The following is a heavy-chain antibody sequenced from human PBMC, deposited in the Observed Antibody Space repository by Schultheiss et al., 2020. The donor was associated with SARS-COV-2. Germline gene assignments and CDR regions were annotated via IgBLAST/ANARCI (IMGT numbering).Heavy chain of an antibody. D-gene: IGHD3-3*01. J-gene: IGHJ4*02. Sequence: GSLRLSCAVYGGSFSGYYWSWIRQPPGKGLEWIGEINHSGSTNYNSSLKSRVTISLDTSKNQFSLKLTSVTAADTAVYYCARDSWYYDFWSAYFGTLHFDHWGQGTLVTVSS. V-gene: IGHV4-34*01. CDR2: INHSGST. CDR1: GGSFSGYY. CDR3: ARDSWYYDFWSAYFGTLHFDH.